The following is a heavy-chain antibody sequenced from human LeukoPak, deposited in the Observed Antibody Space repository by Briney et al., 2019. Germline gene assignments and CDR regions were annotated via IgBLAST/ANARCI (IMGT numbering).Heavy chain of an antibody. CDR2: ISGSGGST. V-gene: IGHV3-23*01. CDR1: GFTFSSYA. CDR3: AKDLGYCSSTSCYSAFDY. Sequence: GGSLRLSRAASGFTFSSYAMSWVRQAPGKGLEWVSGISGSGGSTYHADSVKGRFTISRDNSKNALYLQMNSLRAEDTAVYYCAKDLGYCSSTSCYSAFDYWGQGTLVTVSS. J-gene: IGHJ4*02. D-gene: IGHD2-2*01.